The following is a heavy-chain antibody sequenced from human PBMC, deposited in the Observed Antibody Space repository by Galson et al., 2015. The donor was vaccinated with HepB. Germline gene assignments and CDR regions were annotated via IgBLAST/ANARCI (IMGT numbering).Heavy chain of an antibody. J-gene: IGHJ6*02. CDR1: GGTFSSYT. V-gene: IGHV1-69*02. D-gene: IGHD6-13*01. Sequence: SVKVSCKASGGTFSSYTISWVRQAPGQGLEWMGRIIPILGIANYAQKFQGRVTITADKSTSTAYMELSSLRSEDTAVYYCARGLLGAAAGPRPYYYYYGMDVWGQGTTVTVSS. CDR2: IIPILGIA. CDR3: ARGLLGAAAGPRPYYYYYGMDV.